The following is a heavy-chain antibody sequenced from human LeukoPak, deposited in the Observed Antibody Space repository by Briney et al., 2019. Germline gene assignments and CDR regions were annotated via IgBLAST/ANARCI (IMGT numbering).Heavy chain of an antibody. CDR3: TTGNGSGSW. V-gene: IGHV3-23*01. J-gene: IGHJ4*02. D-gene: IGHD3-10*01. CDR2: ISGSGGST. Sequence: GGSLRLSCAASGFTFSSYAMSWVRQAPGKGLEWVSAISGSGGSTYYAAPVKGRFTISRDDSKNTLYLQVNSLKTEDTAVYYCTTGNGSGSWWGQGTLVTVSS. CDR1: GFTFSSYA.